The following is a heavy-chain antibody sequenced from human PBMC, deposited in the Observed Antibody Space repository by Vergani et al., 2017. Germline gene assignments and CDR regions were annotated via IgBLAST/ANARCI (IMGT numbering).Heavy chain of an antibody. CDR3: AKGVYCSSTSCYEGRGYYYGMGV. CDR1: GFTFSSYA. V-gene: IGHV3-23*01. D-gene: IGHD2-2*01. Sequence: EVQLLESGGGLVQPRGSLRLSCAASGFTFSSYAMSWVRQVPGKGLEWVSGISGSGGNTYYANSVKGRFTISRDNSKNTLYLQMNSLRADDTAVYYCAKGVYCSSTSCYEGRGYYYGMGVWGQGTTVTFSS. CDR2: ISGSGGNT. J-gene: IGHJ6*02.